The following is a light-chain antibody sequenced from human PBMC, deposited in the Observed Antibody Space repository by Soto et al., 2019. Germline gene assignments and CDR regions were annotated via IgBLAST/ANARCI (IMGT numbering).Light chain of an antibody. J-gene: IGLJ2*01. CDR2: DVS. CDR3: SSYTSSSTPVV. CDR1: SSDVGGYNY. Sequence: QSVLTQPASVSGSPGPSITISCTGTSSDVGGYNYVSWYQQHPGKAPKLMIYDVSNRPSGVSNRFSGSKSGNTASLTISGLQAEDEADYYCSSYTSSSTPVVLGGGTKLTVL. V-gene: IGLV2-14*01.